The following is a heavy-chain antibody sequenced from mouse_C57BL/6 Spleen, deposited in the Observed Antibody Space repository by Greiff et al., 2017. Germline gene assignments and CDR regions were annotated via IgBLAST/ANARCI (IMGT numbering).Heavy chain of an antibody. CDR3: KIYYGYDDAMDY. CDR1: GFTFSNYW. Sequence: EVKLVESGGGLVQPGGSMKLSCVASGFTFSNYWMNWVRQSPEKGLEWVAQIRLKSDNYATHYAESVKGRFTISRDDSKSSVYLQMNNLRAEDTGIYYCKIYYGYDDAMDYWGQGTSVTVSS. V-gene: IGHV6-3*01. D-gene: IGHD2-2*01. J-gene: IGHJ4*01. CDR2: IRLKSDNYAT.